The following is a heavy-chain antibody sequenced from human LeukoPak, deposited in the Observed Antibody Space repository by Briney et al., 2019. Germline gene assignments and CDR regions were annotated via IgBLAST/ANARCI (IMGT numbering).Heavy chain of an antibody. CDR3: AGGPGALLH. D-gene: IGHD3-10*01. Sequence: TLSLTCVISGDSVPSNSAAWNWIRQSPSRGLEWLGRTYYRSKWYSYSAVSVKSRIIINPDTSKNQFSLQLNSVTPEDTAVYYCAGGPGALLHWGQGILVTVSS. V-gene: IGHV6-1*01. CDR2: TYYRSKWYS. J-gene: IGHJ4*02. CDR1: GDSVPSNSAA.